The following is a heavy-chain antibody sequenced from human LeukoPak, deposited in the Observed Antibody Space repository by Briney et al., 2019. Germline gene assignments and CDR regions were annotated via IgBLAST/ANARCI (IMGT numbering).Heavy chain of an antibody. J-gene: IGHJ3*02. V-gene: IGHV4-30-4*08. CDR3: ARDRPNWNDERAFDI. CDR2: IYYSGST. CDR1: GGSISSSSYY. D-gene: IGHD1-1*01. Sequence: SETLSLTCTVSGGSISSSSYYWGWIRQPPGKGLEWIGYIYYSGSTYYNPSLKSRVTISVDTSKNQFSLKLSSVTAADTAVYYCARDRPNWNDERAFDIWGQGTMVTVSS.